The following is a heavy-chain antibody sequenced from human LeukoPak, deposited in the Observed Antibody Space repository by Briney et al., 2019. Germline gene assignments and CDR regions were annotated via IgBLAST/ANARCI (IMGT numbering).Heavy chain of an antibody. CDR2: IYPGDSET. Sequence: GESLKISCKSSGYSFTNYWIGWVRQMPGKGLEWMGIIYPGDSETRYSPSFQGQVTISADKSITTAYLHWSSLKASDTAMYYCARLQGRWGGRYYYYYGMDAWGQGTTVTVSS. CDR1: GYSFTNYW. D-gene: IGHD7-27*01. J-gene: IGHJ6*02. CDR3: ARLQGRWGGRYYYYYGMDA. V-gene: IGHV5-51*01.